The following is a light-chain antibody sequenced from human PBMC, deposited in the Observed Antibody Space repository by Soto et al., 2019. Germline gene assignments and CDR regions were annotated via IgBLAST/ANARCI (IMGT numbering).Light chain of an antibody. Sequence: QSVLTQPPSASGTPGQRVTISCSGSSSNIGSNTVNWYQQLPRTAPKLLIYSNNQRPSGVPDRFSGSKSGPSASLAISGLQSEDEADYYCAVWDDSLNGVVFGGGTKLTVL. J-gene: IGLJ2*01. CDR1: SSNIGSNT. V-gene: IGLV1-44*01. CDR3: AVWDDSLNGVV. CDR2: SNN.